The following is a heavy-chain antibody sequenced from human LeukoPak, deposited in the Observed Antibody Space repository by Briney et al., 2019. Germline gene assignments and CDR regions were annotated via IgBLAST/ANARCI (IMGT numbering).Heavy chain of an antibody. J-gene: IGHJ5*02. V-gene: IGHV4-59*08. CDR3: ARLPLIATTRGGFDP. Sequence: SEALSLTCTVSGGSISGYYWSWIRQPPGKRLEWIGYIYDTGATNYNPSLKSRFSISIDTSKNQFSLNLSSVTAADTAVYYCARLPLIATTRGGFDPWGQGTLVTVSS. CDR1: GGSISGYY. D-gene: IGHD1/OR15-1a*01. CDR2: IYDTGAT.